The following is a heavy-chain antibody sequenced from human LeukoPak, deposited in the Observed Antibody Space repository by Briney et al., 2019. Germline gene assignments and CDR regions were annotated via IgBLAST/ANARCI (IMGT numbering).Heavy chain of an antibody. CDR3: AKDRGYNSGRGPIDY. CDR2: ISYDGTNK. CDR1: GFTFSSYG. D-gene: IGHD6-19*01. J-gene: IGHJ4*02. Sequence: GGSLRLSCAASGFTFSSYGMHWVRQAPGKGLEWVAVISYDGTNKYYADSVKGRFTISGDNSKNTLYLQMNSLRAEDTAVYYCAKDRGYNSGRGPIDYWGQGTLVTVSS. V-gene: IGHV3-30*18.